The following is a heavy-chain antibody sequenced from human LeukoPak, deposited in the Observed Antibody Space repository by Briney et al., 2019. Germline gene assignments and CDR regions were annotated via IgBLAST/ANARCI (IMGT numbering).Heavy chain of an antibody. V-gene: IGHV3-7*03. CDR1: GFTFSSHW. CDR2: IKQYGREI. Sequence: GESLKLSCAASGFTFSSHWMNWVRQAPGKGLEWVAQIKQYGREIYYLDSVKGRFTISRDDADNSGFLQVNSLRVEDTAVYYCATDRGALWGQGTLVTVSS. J-gene: IGHJ4*02. CDR3: ATDRGAL. D-gene: IGHD5-12*01.